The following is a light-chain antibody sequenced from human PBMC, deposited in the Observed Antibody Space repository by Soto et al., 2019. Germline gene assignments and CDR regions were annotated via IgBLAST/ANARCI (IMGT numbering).Light chain of an antibody. V-gene: IGKV3-20*01. J-gene: IGKJ1*01. CDR1: QSVSSSY. CDR2: GAS. CDR3: QQYGSSPT. Sequence: EIVLTQSPGTLSLSPGERATLSCRASQSVSSSYLAWYQQKPGQAPRLLIYGASRRATGIPDRFSGSGSGTDFTLTISRLEPEEFAGYYCQQYGSSPTFGQGTKVEIK.